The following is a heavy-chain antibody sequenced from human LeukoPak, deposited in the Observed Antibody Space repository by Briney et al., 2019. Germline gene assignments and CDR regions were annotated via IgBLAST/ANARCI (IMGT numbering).Heavy chain of an antibody. CDR2: ISTNGGST. CDR3: ARAQALRGSYSGYDN. D-gene: IGHD1-26*01. J-gene: IGHJ4*02. V-gene: IGHV3-64*01. CDR1: GFTFSTYA. Sequence: GGSLRLSCAASGFTFSTYAMHWVRQAPGKGLEDVSAISTNGGSTIYANAVNGRFTISRDNSKNSLYLQMGSLRDEDMAVYYCARAQALRGSYSGYDNWGQGTLVTVSS.